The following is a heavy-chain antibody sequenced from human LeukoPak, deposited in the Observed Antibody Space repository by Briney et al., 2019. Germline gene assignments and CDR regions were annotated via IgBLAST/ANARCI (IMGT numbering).Heavy chain of an antibody. CDR3: ARGTYWFDP. J-gene: IGHJ5*02. V-gene: IGHV3-33*01. D-gene: IGHD2-8*01. Sequence: GGSLRLSCAASGISFRSYGMHWVRQAPGKGLEWVTFIWYDASNKYYAESVKGRFTISRDNSKNTLYLQMNSLRAEDTAVYYCARGTYWFDPWGQGTLVTVSS. CDR2: IWYDASNK. CDR1: GISFRSYG.